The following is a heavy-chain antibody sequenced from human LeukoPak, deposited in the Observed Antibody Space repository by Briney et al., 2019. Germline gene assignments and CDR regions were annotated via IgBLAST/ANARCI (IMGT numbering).Heavy chain of an antibody. CDR2: MNPNSGNT. Sequence: GASVKVSCKASGHTFTSYDINWVRQATGQGLEWMGWMNPNSGNTGYAQKFQGRVTMTRNTSISTAYMELSSLRSEDTAVYYCARGFDSSGHQYYYYMDVWGKGTTVTISS. V-gene: IGHV1-8*01. CDR1: GHTFTSYD. J-gene: IGHJ6*03. CDR3: ARGFDSSGHQYYYYMDV. D-gene: IGHD3-22*01.